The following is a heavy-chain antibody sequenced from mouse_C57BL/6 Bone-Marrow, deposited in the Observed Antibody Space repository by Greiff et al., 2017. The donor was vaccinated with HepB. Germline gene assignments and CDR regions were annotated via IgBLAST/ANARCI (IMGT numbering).Heavy chain of an antibody. D-gene: IGHD2-4*01. V-gene: IGHV5-9*01. CDR3: ARHEGYWGLRRRGFAY. Sequence: EVNVVESGGGLVKPGGSLKLSCAASGFTFSSYTMSWVRQTPEKRLEWVATISGGGGNTYYPDSVKGRFTISRDNAKNTLYLQMSSLRSEDTALYYCARHEGYWGLRRRGFAYWGQGTLVTVSA. CDR2: ISGGGGNT. CDR1: GFTFSSYT. J-gene: IGHJ3*01.